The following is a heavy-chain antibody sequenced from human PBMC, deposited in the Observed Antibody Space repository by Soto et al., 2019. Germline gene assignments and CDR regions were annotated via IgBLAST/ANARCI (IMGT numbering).Heavy chain of an antibody. Sequence: GESLKISGKSSGYSFGTYWIGWVRQVPGKGLEWMGLIYPGDSDTRYSPSFRGQVTISADKSVSTAYLQWSSLKASDTAMYYCARQDSGAPSYWGQGTLVTVSS. D-gene: IGHD2-15*01. CDR3: ARQDSGAPSY. CDR2: IYPGDSDT. CDR1: GYSFGTYW. V-gene: IGHV5-51*01. J-gene: IGHJ4*02.